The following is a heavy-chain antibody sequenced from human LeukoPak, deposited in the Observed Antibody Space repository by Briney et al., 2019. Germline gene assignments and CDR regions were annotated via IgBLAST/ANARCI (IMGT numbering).Heavy chain of an antibody. J-gene: IGHJ4*02. V-gene: IGHV1-18*01. CDR3: ATGYSGYSGYDSTATQPNNDY. CDR1: VYTFTSYG. Sequence: ASVKVSCKASVYTFTSYGISWVRQAPGQGLEWMGWISAYNGNTNYAQKLQGRVTMTTDTSTSKAYMELRSLRSDDTAVYCCATGYSGYSGYDSTATQPNNDYWGQGTLVTVSS. CDR2: ISAYNGNT. D-gene: IGHD5-12*01.